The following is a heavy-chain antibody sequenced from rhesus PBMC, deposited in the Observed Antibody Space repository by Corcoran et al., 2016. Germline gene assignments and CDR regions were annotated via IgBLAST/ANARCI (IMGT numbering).Heavy chain of an antibody. D-gene: IGHD3-9*01. J-gene: IGHJ4*01. CDR1: GGSISNNYY. CDR3: ATRPPVTNFYFVFDY. CDR2: IFGNDGGT. V-gene: IGHV4-106*01. Sequence: QVQLQESGPGLVKPSETLSLTCTVSGGSISNNYYWSWIRQPPGKGLEWIGYIFGNDGGTKNTPSLQTHVSISMDTSKYRFSLTLSSVTAADPAVYYCATRPPVTNFYFVFDYWGQGVLVTVSS.